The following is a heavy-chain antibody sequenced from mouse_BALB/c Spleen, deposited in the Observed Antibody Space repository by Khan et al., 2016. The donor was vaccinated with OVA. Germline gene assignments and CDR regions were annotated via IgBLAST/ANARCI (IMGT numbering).Heavy chain of an antibody. J-gene: IGHJ3*01. CDR3: ARSGYFAWFGY. V-gene: IGHV14-1*02. CDR1: GFNIKDSY. CDR2: IDPENGKT. Sequence: VQLQQSGADLVRPGALVKLSCKASGFNIKDSYMHWVKQRPEPGLEWIGWIDPENGKTIYDPKFQDKASITEDTSSNTAYMQLISLTSEDTAFYSCARSGYFAWFGYWGQGTLVTVSA.